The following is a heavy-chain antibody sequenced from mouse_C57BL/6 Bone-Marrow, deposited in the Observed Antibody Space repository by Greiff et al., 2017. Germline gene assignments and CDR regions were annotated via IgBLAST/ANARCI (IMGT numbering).Heavy chain of an antibody. D-gene: IGHD4-1*01. Sequence: VQLQQSGPGLVQPSQSLSITCTVSGFSLTSYGVHWVRQSPGKGLEWLGVIWRGGSTDYNSAFLSRLSITKDNTKSQVFFKMNSLQADDTAIYYCAVTGGYFDVWGTGTTVTVSS. CDR2: IWRGGST. CDR3: AVTGGYFDV. V-gene: IGHV2-5*01. J-gene: IGHJ1*03. CDR1: GFSLTSYG.